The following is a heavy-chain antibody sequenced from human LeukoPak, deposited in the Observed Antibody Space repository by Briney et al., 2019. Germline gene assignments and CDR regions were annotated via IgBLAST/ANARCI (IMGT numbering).Heavy chain of an antibody. CDR3: ARDQLAAAVEHCYYYGMDV. CDR1: GFTFSDYY. CDR2: ISSSGSTI. Sequence: PGGSLRLSCAASGFTFSDYYMSWIRQAPGKGLEWVSYISSSGSTIYYADSVKGRFTISRDNAKNSLYPQMNSLRAEDTAVYYCARDQLAAAVEHCYYYGMDVWGQGTTVTVSS. V-gene: IGHV3-11*01. J-gene: IGHJ6*02. D-gene: IGHD6-13*01.